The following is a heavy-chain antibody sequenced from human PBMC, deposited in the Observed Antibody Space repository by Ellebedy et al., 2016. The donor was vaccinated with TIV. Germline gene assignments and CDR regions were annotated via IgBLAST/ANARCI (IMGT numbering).Heavy chain of an antibody. Sequence: GGSLRLSCAASGFIFSSYAMSWVRQAPGKGLEWVSGIIGSGGSTFYVDSVKGRFTISRDNSKNTLFLQMNSLRAEDTAVYYCAKSPKDHYYHGMDVWGQGTTVTVSS. CDR2: IIGSGGST. CDR1: GFIFSSYA. CDR3: AKSPKDHYYHGMDV. J-gene: IGHJ6*02. V-gene: IGHV3-23*01.